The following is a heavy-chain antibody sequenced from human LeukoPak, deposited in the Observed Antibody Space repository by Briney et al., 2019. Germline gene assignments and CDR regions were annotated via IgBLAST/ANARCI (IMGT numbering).Heavy chain of an antibody. J-gene: IGHJ6*03. CDR1: GSSFSGFD. Sequence: SETLSLTCAVYGSSFSGFDWSWVRQAPGEGLEWIGEINEGGDTKYNPSLKSRVTLSVDTSRNEFSLKIRSVTAADTAVYYCARGLGWKVTTMGLFYMDVWGEGTTVTVSS. D-gene: IGHD4-11*01. CDR2: INEGGDT. CDR3: ARGLGWKVTTMGLFYMDV. V-gene: IGHV4-34*01.